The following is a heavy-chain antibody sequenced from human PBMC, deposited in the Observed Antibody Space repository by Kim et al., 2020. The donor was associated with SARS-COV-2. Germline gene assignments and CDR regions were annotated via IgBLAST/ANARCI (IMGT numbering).Heavy chain of an antibody. CDR3: ARVEYGSSSWYYFDY. CDR2: ISSSIDYT. D-gene: IGHD6-13*01. Sequence: GGSLRLSCAASGFTFSDYYMSWIRQTPGKGLEWISYISSSIDYTKYADSVKGRFTISRDNAKNSLYLQMNSLRAEDTAVYYCARVEYGSSSWYYFDYLG. CDR1: GFTFSDYY. V-gene: IGHV3-11*05. J-gene: IGHJ4*01.